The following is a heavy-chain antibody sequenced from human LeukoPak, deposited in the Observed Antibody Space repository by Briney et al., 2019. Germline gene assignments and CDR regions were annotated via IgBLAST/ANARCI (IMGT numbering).Heavy chain of an antibody. CDR2: IYYSGTT. CDR1: GGSISSGSYY. D-gene: IGHD6-6*01. J-gene: IGHJ4*02. V-gene: IGHV4-39*01. Sequence: SETLSLTCTVSGGSISSGSYYWGWVRQPPGKGLECIGNIYYSGTTYYNPSLKSRVTISVDTSKNQFSLKLSSVTAADTAVYYCARNAATRRSYFDYWGQGTLVTVSS. CDR3: ARNAATRRSYFDY.